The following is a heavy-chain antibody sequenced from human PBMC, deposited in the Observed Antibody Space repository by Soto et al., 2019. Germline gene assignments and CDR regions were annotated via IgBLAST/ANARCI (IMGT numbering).Heavy chain of an antibody. J-gene: IGHJ4*02. Sequence: GASVKVSCKASGGTFSSYAISWVRQAPGQGLEWMGGIIPIFGTANYAQKFQGRVTITADESTSTAYMELSSLRSEDTAVYYCASAGPGYSSSWSLDYWGQGTLVTVSS. D-gene: IGHD6-13*01. CDR1: GGTFSSYA. CDR2: IIPIFGTA. V-gene: IGHV1-69*13. CDR3: ASAGPGYSSSWSLDY.